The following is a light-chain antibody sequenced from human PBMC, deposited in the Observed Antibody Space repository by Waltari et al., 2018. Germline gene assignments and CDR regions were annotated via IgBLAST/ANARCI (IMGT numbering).Light chain of an antibody. CDR1: QSISSSF. J-gene: IGKJ2*01. CDR3: QQYGSSPPFT. V-gene: IGKV3-20*01. Sequence: RASQSISSSFLAWYRQKPGQAPSLLIHGAASRSTGIPDRFSGSGSGTDFTLTISSLEAEDCAVYYCQQYGSSPPFTFGQGTKLEI. CDR2: GAA.